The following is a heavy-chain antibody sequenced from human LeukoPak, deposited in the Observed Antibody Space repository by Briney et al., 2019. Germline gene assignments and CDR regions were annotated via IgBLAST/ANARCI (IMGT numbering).Heavy chain of an antibody. Sequence: LGESLKISCKGSGYSFTSYWIGWVRQMPGKGLEWMGIIYPGDSDTRYRPSFQGQVTISADRSISTAYLQWSSLKASDTAMYYCARRDSTGYYFLFDYWGQGTLVTVSS. CDR3: ARRDSTGYYFLFDY. D-gene: IGHD3-22*01. CDR2: IYPGDSDT. J-gene: IGHJ4*02. V-gene: IGHV5-51*01. CDR1: GYSFTSYW.